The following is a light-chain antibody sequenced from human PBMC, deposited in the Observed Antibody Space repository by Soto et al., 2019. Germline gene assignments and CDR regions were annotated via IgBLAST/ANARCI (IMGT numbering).Light chain of an antibody. CDR2: DAS. CDR1: QSVSSY. Sequence: EIVLTHSPATLSLSPGERATLSCTARQSVSSYLAWYQQKPGQAPRLLIYDASNWTTDIPTRFSGSGSGTDFTLTISSLEPEDFAVYYCLQYSGWPWTFGQGTRVEIK. J-gene: IGKJ1*01. V-gene: IGKV3-11*01. CDR3: LQYSGWPWT.